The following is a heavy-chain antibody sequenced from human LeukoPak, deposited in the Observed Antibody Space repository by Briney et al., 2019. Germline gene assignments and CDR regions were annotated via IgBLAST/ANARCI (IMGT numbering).Heavy chain of an antibody. CDR1: GGSISSSSYY. CDR3: ARPALYSSGWNDAFDI. Sequence: SETLSLTCTVSGGSISSSSYYWGWIRQPPGKGLEWIGYIYYSGSTNYNPSLKSRVTISVDTSKNQFSLKLSSVTAADTAVYYCARPALYSSGWNDAFDIWGQGTMVTVSS. J-gene: IGHJ3*02. CDR2: IYYSGST. V-gene: IGHV4-61*05. D-gene: IGHD6-19*01.